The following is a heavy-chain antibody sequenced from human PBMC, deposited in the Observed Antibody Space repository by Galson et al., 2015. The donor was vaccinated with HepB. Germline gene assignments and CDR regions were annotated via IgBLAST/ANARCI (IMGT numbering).Heavy chain of an antibody. CDR3: AHRRGSGSPFDY. J-gene: IGHJ4*02. V-gene: IGHV2-5*02. CDR1: GFSLSTSGVG. Sequence: PALVKPTQTLTLTCTFSGFSLSTSGVGVGWIRQPPGKALEWLALIYWDDDKRYSPSLKSRLTITKDTSKNQVVLTMTNMDPVDTATYYCAHRRGSGSPFDYWGQGTLVTVSS. CDR2: IYWDDDK. D-gene: IGHD6-19*01.